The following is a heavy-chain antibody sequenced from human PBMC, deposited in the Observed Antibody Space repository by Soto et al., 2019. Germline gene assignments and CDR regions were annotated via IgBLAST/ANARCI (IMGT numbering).Heavy chain of an antibody. CDR3: YMDVPPLYYFDY. CDR2: IYYSGTT. V-gene: IGHV4-39*01. CDR1: GGSISSGDYY. D-gene: IGHD3-10*02. J-gene: IGHJ4*02. Sequence: SETLSLTCTVSGGSISSGDYYWSWIRQPPGKGLEWIGSIYYSGTTYYNPSLKSRVTISVDTSKNQFSLNLNSVTAADTAMYYCYMDVPPLYYFDYWGLGTLVTVSS.